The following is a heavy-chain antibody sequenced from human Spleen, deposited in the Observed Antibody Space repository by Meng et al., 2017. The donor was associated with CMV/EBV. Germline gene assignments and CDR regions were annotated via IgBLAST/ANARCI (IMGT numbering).Heavy chain of an antibody. J-gene: IGHJ4*02. CDR2: ISFDGSDI. D-gene: IGHD3-3*01. V-gene: IGHV3-30*14. Sequence: GESLKISCAASGFTFSNYAMDWVRQAPGKGLEWVAVISFDGSDIFYADSVKGRFTISRDNSRTTIYLQMNNLKPEDTAVYYCARGALEWFLWGQGTLVTVSS. CDR3: ARGALEWFL. CDR1: GFTFSNYA.